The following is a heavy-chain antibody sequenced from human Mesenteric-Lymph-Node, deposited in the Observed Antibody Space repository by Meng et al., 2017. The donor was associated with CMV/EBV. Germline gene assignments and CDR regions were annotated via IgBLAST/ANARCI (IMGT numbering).Heavy chain of an antibody. CDR2: ISYDGSKT. CDR3: ARVGSGWSQPFDS. J-gene: IGHJ4*02. V-gene: IGHV3-30*04. D-gene: IGHD6-19*01. CDR1: GFTFSTYS. Sequence: ASGFTFSTYSMHWVRQAPGKGLEWVAVISYDGSKTYYADSVKGRFTIARDNSKNTLSLQMNSLRAEDTAVYYCARVGSGWSQPFDSWGQGTLVTVSS.